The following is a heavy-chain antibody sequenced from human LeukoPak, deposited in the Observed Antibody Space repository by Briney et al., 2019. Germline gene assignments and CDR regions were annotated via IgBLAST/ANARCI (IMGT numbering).Heavy chain of an antibody. CDR2: IIPIFGTA. CDR3: AKDPQWGLRLGELSLN. J-gene: IGHJ4*02. CDR1: GGTFSSYA. Sequence: SVKVSCKASGGTFSSYAISWVRQAPGQGLEWMGGIIPIFGTANYAQKFQGRVTITADESTSTAYMELSSLRSEDTAVYYCAKDPQWGLRLGELSLNWGQGTLVTVSS. V-gene: IGHV1-69*13. D-gene: IGHD3-16*02.